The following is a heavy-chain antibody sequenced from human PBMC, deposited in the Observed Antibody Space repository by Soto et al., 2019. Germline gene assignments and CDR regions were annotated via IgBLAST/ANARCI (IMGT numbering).Heavy chain of an antibody. Sequence: GGSLRLSCAASGFTFSSYSMNWVRQAPGKGLEWVSSISSSSSYIYYADSVKGRFTISRDNAKNSLYLQMNSLRAEDTAVYYCARVGNSYDYVWGSYRYTHLDYWGQGTLVTVSS. CDR1: GFTFSSYS. D-gene: IGHD3-16*02. CDR2: ISSSSSYI. CDR3: ARVGNSYDYVWGSYRYTHLDY. J-gene: IGHJ4*02. V-gene: IGHV3-21*01.